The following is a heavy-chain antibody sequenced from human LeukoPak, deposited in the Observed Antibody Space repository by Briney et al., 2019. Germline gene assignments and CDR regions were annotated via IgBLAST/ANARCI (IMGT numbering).Heavy chain of an antibody. Sequence: GGSLRLSCAASGFTFSSYGMHWVRQAPGKGLEWVSVLYAGGESYYADSVLGRFTISRDNSNNTVFLEMNSLTADDTAVYFCARDSAGNQYSSGNFDLWGQGTLVTVSS. D-gene: IGHD3-10*01. CDR2: LYAGGES. CDR1: GFTFSSYG. CDR3: ARDSAGNQYSSGNFDL. V-gene: IGHV3-NL1*01. J-gene: IGHJ4*02.